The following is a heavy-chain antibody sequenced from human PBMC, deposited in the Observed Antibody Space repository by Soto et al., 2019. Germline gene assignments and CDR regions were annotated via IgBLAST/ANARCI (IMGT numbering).Heavy chain of an antibody. CDR1: GFTFSSYG. CDR2: IWYDGSNK. V-gene: IGHV3-33*01. Sequence: QVQLVESGGGVVQPGRSLRLSCAASGFTFSSYGMHWVRQAPGKGLEWVAVIWYDGSNKYYADSVKGRFTISRDNSKNTLYLQMNSRRAEDTAVYYCARGSHLATYYYDSSGPGFDYWGQGTLVTVSS. J-gene: IGHJ4*02. CDR3: ARGSHLATYYYDSSGPGFDY. D-gene: IGHD3-22*01.